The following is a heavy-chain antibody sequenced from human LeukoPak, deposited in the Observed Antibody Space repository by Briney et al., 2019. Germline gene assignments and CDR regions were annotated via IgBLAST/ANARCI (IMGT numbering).Heavy chain of an antibody. D-gene: IGHD2-2*01. CDR1: GGSFSGYY. V-gene: IGHV4-34*01. Sequence: SETLSLTCAVYGGSFSGYYWSWIRQPPGKGLEWIGEINHSGSTNHNPSLKSRVTISVDTSKNQFSLKLSSVTAVDTAVYYCARKRHCSSTSCYYNWFDPLGQGTLVTVSS. CDR2: INHSGST. J-gene: IGHJ5*02. CDR3: ARKRHCSSTSCYYNWFDP.